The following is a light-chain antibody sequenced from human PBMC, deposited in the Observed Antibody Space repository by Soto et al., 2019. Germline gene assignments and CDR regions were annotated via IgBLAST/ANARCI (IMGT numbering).Light chain of an antibody. CDR2: GTS. CDR1: QSVSSY. J-gene: IGKJ4*01. V-gene: IGKV3-20*01. Sequence: EIVLTQSPATLSLSPGERATLSCRASQSVSSYLAWYQKKPGQAPSLLIYGTSNRATGGIADRFSGSGSGTDFTLTIRRLEPEDFAVYYCQYYGSSVTFAGGTKVDIK. CDR3: QYYGSSVT.